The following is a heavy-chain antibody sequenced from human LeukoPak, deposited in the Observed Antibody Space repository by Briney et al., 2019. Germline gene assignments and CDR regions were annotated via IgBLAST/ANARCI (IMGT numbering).Heavy chain of an antibody. D-gene: IGHD6-13*01. CDR1: GFTFSSYA. CDR2: ISGSGGST. V-gene: IGHV3-23*01. CDR3: AALIEAAGTGY. J-gene: IGHJ4*02. Sequence: GGSLRLSCAASGFTFSSYAMSWVRQAPGKELGWVSSISGSGGSTYYADSVKGRFTISRDNSKNTLYLQMNSLRAEDTAVYYCAALIEAAGTGYWGQGTLVTVSS.